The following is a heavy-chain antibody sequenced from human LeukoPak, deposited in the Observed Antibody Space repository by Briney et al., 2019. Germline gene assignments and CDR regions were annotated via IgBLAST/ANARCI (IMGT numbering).Heavy chain of an antibody. V-gene: IGHV3-21*01. J-gene: IGHJ6*03. CDR1: GFTFSSYE. CDR3: ARDPYSGNYGNDYYYYMDV. CDR2: ITSSATYI. D-gene: IGHD1-26*01. Sequence: PGGSLRLSCAASGFTFSSYEMNWVRQAPGKAMEWVSSITSSATYIFYADSVKGRFTISRDNAKNSLYLQMDSLGPEDTAVYYCARDPYSGNYGNDYYYYMDVWGKGTTVTISS.